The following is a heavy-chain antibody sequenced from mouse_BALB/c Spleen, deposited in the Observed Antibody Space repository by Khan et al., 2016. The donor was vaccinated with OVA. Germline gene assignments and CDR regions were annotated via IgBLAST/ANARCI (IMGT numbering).Heavy chain of an antibody. D-gene: IGHD1-2*01. J-gene: IGHJ2*01. V-gene: IGHV3-1*02. CDR2: ITYSGNT. Sequence: EVQLQESGPGLVKPSQSLSLTCTVTGYSITSGYGCNWIRQFPGNKLEWMGYITYSGNTNYNPTLKSRISITRDTSKNQSFLQLNSVTTEDTATYYCARTARIKYWGQGTTLTVSA. CDR3: ARTARIKY. CDR1: GYSITSGYG.